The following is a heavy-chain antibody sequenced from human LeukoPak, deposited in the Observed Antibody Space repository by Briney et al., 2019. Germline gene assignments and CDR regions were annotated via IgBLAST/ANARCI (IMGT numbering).Heavy chain of an antibody. V-gene: IGHV1-69*02. CDR2: IIPILGIA. Sequence: SVKVSCKASGGTFSSYTISWVRQAPGQGLEWMGRIIPILGIANYAQKFQGRVTITADKSTSTAYMELSSLRSEDMAVYYCAEPHYYDSSGYRGAFDIWGQGTMVTVSS. D-gene: IGHD3-22*01. CDR1: GGTFSSYT. J-gene: IGHJ3*02. CDR3: AEPHYYDSSGYRGAFDI.